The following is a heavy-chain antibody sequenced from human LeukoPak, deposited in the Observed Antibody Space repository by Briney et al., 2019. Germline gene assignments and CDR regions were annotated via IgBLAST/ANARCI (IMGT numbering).Heavy chain of an antibody. V-gene: IGHV1-2*02. CDR2: INPNSGGT. D-gene: IGHD2-2*02. J-gene: IGHJ5*02. CDR3: ARDSDLCSSTSCYTRWFDP. CDR1: GYTFTGYY. Sequence: ASVKVSCKASGYTFTGYYMHWVRQAPGQELEWMGWINPNSGGTNYAQKFQGRVTMTRDTSISTAYMELSRLRSDDTAVYYCARDSDLCSSTSCYTRWFDPWGQGTLVTVSS.